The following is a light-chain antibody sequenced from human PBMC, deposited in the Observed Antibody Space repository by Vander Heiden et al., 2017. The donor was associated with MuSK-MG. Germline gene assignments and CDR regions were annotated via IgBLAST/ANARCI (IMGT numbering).Light chain of an antibody. J-gene: IGLJ2*01. CDR3: NSFTTSHTHV. V-gene: IGLV2-14*01. Sequence: QSALTQPASVSGSPGQSITISCTGTSSDIRAYNFVAWFRQHPCQAPKLVLYDVTGRPSGVANRFSGSKAGNTASLTISGLQAEDEADYYCNSFTTSHTHVFGGGTRLTVL. CDR1: SSDIRAYNF. CDR2: DVT.